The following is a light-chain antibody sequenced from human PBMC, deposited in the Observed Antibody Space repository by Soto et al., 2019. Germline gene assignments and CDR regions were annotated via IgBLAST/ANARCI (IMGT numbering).Light chain of an antibody. Sequence: DIKMTQSPSSLSASVGDRVTITCRASQSISRYLNWYQQKPGKVPKLLIYAASSLQSGVPSRFSGSGSGTDFTLTISSLQPEDFATYYCQQSYSTPSFGPGTKVDIK. CDR3: QQSYSTPS. V-gene: IGKV1-39*01. CDR2: AAS. J-gene: IGKJ3*01. CDR1: QSISRY.